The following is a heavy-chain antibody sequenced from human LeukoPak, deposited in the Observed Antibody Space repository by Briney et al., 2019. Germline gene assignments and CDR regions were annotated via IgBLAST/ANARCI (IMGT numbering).Heavy chain of an antibody. Sequence: GGSLRLSCAASGFTFSGYEMNWVRQAPRTELEWISYISSTDITISYADSVRGRLTISRDNAKNSLYLQINSLRAEDTAVYYCARGSAYGDYVIDYWGQGTLVTVPS. CDR1: GFTFSGYE. D-gene: IGHD4-17*01. V-gene: IGHV3-48*03. J-gene: IGHJ4*02. CDR3: ARGSAYGDYVIDY. CDR2: ISSTDITI.